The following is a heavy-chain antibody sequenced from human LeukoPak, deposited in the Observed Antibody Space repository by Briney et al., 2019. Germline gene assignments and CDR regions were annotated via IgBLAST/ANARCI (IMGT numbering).Heavy chain of an antibody. CDR2: VYYSGST. V-gene: IGHV4-59*01. D-gene: IGHD4-17*01. CDR3: ASSYGDYGAVFDY. CDR1: GGSISSYY. J-gene: IGHJ4*02. Sequence: SETLSLTCTVSGGSISSYYWSWIRQPPGKGLEGMGYVYYSGSTNYNPSLKSRVTITVDTSKNQFSLELSSVTAADTAVYYCASSYGDYGAVFDYWGQGTLVTVSS.